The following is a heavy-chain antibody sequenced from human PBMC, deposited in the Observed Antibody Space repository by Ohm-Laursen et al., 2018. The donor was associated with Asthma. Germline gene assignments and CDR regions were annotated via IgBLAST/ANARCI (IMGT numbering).Heavy chain of an antibody. V-gene: IGHV1-46*01. CDR2: INPSSGSS. CDR1: GYPFTRDY. J-gene: IGHJ4*02. Sequence: GSSVKVSCKVSGYPFTRDYMHWVRQAPGQGLEWMGIINPSSGSSSYAQKFQGRVTVTSDTSTSTVYMELSSLRSEDTAVYYCARATFSTYCGGDCYYFDYWGQGTLVTVSS. CDR3: ARATFSTYCGGDCYYFDY. D-gene: IGHD2-21*02.